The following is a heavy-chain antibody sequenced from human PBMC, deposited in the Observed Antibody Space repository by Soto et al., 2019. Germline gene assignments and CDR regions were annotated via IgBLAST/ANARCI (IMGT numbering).Heavy chain of an antibody. V-gene: IGHV3-30-3*01. CDR2: ISYDGSNK. Sequence: PGGSLRLSCAASGFTFSSYAMHWVRQAPGKGLEWVAVISYDGSNKYYADSVKGRFTISRDNSKNTLYLQMNSLRAEDTAVYYCARDRTYYYDSSGCLDYWGQGTLVTVSS. D-gene: IGHD3-22*01. CDR1: GFTFSSYA. CDR3: ARDRTYYYDSSGCLDY. J-gene: IGHJ4*02.